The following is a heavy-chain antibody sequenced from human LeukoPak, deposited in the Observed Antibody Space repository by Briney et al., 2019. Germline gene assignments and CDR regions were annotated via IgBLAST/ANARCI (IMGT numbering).Heavy chain of an antibody. CDR2: IYYSGST. CDR3: ASHLEDYDILTGYYHDAFDI. D-gene: IGHD3-9*01. V-gene: IGHV4-59*01. J-gene: IGHJ3*02. Sequence: SETLSLTCAVYGGSFSGYYWSWIRQPPGKGLEWIGYIYYSGSTNYNPSLKSRVTISVDTSKNQFSLKLSSVTAADTAVYYCASHLEDYDILTGYYHDAFDIWGQGTMVTVSS. CDR1: GGSFSGYY.